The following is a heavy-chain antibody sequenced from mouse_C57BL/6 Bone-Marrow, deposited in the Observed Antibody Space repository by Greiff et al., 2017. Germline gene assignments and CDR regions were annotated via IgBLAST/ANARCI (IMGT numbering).Heavy chain of an antibody. CDR2: ISSGGSCT. V-gene: IGHV5-6*01. CDR3: ARPYYYGSSYWYFDV. Sequence: EVKLVESGGDLVKPGGSLKLSCAASGFTFSGYGMSWVRQTPDKRLEWVATISSGGSCTYYPDSVKGRVTISRDNAKHTLYLQMSSLKSSDNAMYYCARPYYYGSSYWYFDVWGTGTTVTVSS. D-gene: IGHD1-1*01. CDR1: GFTFSGYG. J-gene: IGHJ1*03.